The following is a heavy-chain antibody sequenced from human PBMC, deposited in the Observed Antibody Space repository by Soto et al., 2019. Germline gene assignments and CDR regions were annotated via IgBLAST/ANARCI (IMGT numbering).Heavy chain of an antibody. D-gene: IGHD1-26*01. V-gene: IGHV1-69*01. Sequence: QVQLVQSGAEVNKPGSSVKVSCKASGGTFSSYSINWLRQAPGQGLEWMGEIIPIFGTANYAQKFQGRVTITADESTSTAYMGLSSLRSEDTAVYYCARDGGRNSGGIDYWGQGTQVPVSS. CDR3: ARDGGRNSGGIDY. CDR2: IIPIFGTA. J-gene: IGHJ4*02. CDR1: GGTFSSYS.